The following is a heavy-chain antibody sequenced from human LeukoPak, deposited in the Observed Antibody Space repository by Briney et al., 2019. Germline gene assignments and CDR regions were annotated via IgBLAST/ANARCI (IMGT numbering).Heavy chain of an antibody. J-gene: IGHJ3*02. Sequence: PSETLSLTCTVSGGSIIGDHWNWIRQPPGKGLEWIGYVYSSGNTNYNPSLKSRVTISIDTSKNQFSLKLSSVTAADTAVYYCARRNDFGIWGQGTMVTVSS. CDR1: GGSIIGDH. CDR2: VYSSGNT. V-gene: IGHV4-59*08. CDR3: ARRNDFGI.